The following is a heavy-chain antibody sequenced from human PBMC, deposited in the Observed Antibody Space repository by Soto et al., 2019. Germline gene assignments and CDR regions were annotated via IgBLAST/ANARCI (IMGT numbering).Heavy chain of an antibody. CDR3: ARAPAHFDS. J-gene: IGHJ4*02. CDR2: INPSGGSP. V-gene: IGHV1-46*01. Sequence: QVQLVQSGAEVKEPGASVKVSCKASGYTFTSYYVHWVRQAPGQGLEWMGIINPSGGSPTYAQKFQGRVTMTRGTSTRTVYVALSSLSSEDTAVYYCARAPAHFDSWGRGTLFTVSS. CDR1: GYTFTSYY.